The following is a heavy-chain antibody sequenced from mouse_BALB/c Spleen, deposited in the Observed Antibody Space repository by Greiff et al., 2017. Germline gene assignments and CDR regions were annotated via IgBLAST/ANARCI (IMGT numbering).Heavy chain of an antibody. CDR2: INPDSSTI. CDR1: GFAFSRYW. Sequence: EVKLLESGGGLVQPGGSLKLSCAASGFAFSRYWMSWVRQAPGKGLEWIGEINPDSSTINYTPSLKDKFIISRDNAKNTLYLQMSKVRSEDTALYYCAREGAYFDYWGQGTTLTVSS. J-gene: IGHJ2*01. V-gene: IGHV4-1*02. CDR3: AREGAYFDY.